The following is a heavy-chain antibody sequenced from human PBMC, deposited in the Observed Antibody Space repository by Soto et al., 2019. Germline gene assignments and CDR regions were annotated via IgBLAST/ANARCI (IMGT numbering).Heavy chain of an antibody. V-gene: IGHV1-18*01. CDR3: ARSALGGAATDHNWFDP. D-gene: IGHD4-17*01. CDR1: GYTFTSYG. J-gene: IGHJ5*02. CDR2: ISAYNGNT. Sequence: QVQLVQSGAEVKKPGASVKVSCKASGYTFTSYGISWVRQAPGQGLEWMGWISAYNGNTNYAQKLQGRVTMTTDTSTSTAYMELRSLRSDDTAVYYCARSALGGAATDHNWFDPGAREPWSPSPQ.